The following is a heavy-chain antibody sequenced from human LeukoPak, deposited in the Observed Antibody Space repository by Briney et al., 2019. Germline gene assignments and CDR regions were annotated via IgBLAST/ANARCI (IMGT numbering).Heavy chain of an antibody. J-gene: IGHJ4*02. D-gene: IGHD1-26*01. CDR2: IYYSGST. Sequence: SETLSLTCAVYGGSISSYYWSWIRQPPGKGLEWIGYIYYSGSTNYNPSLKSRVTISVDTSKNQFSLKLSSVTAADTAVYYCASRRKYSGSYGDWGQGTLVTVSS. CDR1: GGSISSYY. CDR3: ASRRKYSGSYGD. V-gene: IGHV4-59*01.